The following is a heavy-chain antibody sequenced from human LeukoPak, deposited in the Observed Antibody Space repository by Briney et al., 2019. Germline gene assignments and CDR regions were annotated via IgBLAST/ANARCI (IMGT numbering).Heavy chain of an antibody. Sequence: GGSLRLSCAASGFTFSSYSMNWVRQAPGKGLEWVANINQDGSVKYYVDSVKGRFTISRDNTENSLSLRMDSLRDDDTAVYYCSRSLEYSGQGTLVTVSS. V-gene: IGHV3-7*01. CDR2: INQDGSVK. CDR3: SRSLEY. J-gene: IGHJ4*02. CDR1: GFTFSSYS.